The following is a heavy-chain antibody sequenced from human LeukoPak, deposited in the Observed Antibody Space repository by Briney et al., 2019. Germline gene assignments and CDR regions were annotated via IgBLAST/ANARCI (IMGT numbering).Heavy chain of an antibody. CDR1: GFTFSDYY. Sequence: PGGSLRLSCAASGFTFSDYYMSWIRQAPGKGLGWVSYISSSGSTIYYADSVKGRFTISRDNAKNSLYLQMNGLRAEDTAVYYCARDPTKTGTTYNYWGQGTLVTVSS. V-gene: IGHV3-11*04. CDR2: ISSSGSTI. CDR3: ARDPTKTGTTYNY. D-gene: IGHD1-7*01. J-gene: IGHJ4*02.